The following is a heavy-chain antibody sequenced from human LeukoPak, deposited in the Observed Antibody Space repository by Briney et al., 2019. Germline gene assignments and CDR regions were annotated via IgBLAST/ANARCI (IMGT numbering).Heavy chain of an antibody. CDR1: GGSISSYY. CDR2: IYYSGST. J-gene: IGHJ6*03. V-gene: IGHV4-59*01. D-gene: IGHD3-3*01. Sequence: SETLSLTCTVSGGSISSYYWSWIRQPPGKGLEWIGYIYYSGSTNYKPFLKSRVTISVDTSKNQFSLKLSSVTAADTAVYYCARGIGVAPNYMDVWGKGTTVTVSS. CDR3: ARGIGVAPNYMDV.